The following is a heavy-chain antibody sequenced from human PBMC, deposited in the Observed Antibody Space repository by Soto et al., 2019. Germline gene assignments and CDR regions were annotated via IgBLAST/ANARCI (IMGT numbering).Heavy chain of an antibody. J-gene: IGHJ4*02. V-gene: IGHV1-69*06. CDR2: IIPIFGTA. Sequence: SVKVSCKASGGTFSSYAISWVRKAPGQGLEWMGGIIPIFGTANYAQKFQGRVTITADKSSSTAFMELSSLRSEDTAVYYCASTKITIFGVVTLYYFDYWGQGTLVTVSS. CDR3: ASTKITIFGVVTLYYFDY. D-gene: IGHD3-3*01. CDR1: GGTFSSYA.